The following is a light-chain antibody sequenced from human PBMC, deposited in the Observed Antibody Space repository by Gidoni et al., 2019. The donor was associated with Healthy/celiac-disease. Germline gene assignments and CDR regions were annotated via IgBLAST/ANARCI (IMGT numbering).Light chain of an antibody. CDR3: QQYGSSRALT. CDR2: GAS. Sequence: DIVLTQSPCTLSLSPGERATLSCRASQSFSSSYLAWYQQKPGQAPRLLIYGASSRATRIPDRFSGSGSGTDFTLTINRLEPEDFAVYYCQQYGSSRALTFGGGTKVEIK. V-gene: IGKV3-20*01. CDR1: QSFSSSY. J-gene: IGKJ4*01.